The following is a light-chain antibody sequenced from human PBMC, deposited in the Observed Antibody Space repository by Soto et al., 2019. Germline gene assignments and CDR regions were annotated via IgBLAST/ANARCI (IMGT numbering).Light chain of an antibody. CDR3: QQYGSSGT. Sequence: TKCSAPVPGSISKEATRACRGSQSVSSYLAWYQQKPGQAPRLLISGASSRAPGIPDRFSGRGSGTDFTLTLSRLEPEDFAVYYCQQYGSSGTFGQGTKVDIK. CDR2: GAS. V-gene: IGKV3-20*01. CDR1: QSVSSY. J-gene: IGKJ1*01.